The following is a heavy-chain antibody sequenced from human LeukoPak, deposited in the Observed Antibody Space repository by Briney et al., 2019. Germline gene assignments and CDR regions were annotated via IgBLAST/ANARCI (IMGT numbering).Heavy chain of an antibody. J-gene: IGHJ5*02. Sequence: GASVKVSCKASGYTFTSYGISWVRQAPGQGLEWMGWISAYNGNTNYAQKLQGRVTMTTDTSTSTAYMELRSLRSDDTAVYYCARGKYSSSSGMEWFDPWGQGTLVTVSS. D-gene: IGHD6-6*01. V-gene: IGHV1-18*01. CDR2: ISAYNGNT. CDR3: ARGKYSSSSGMEWFDP. CDR1: GYTFTSYG.